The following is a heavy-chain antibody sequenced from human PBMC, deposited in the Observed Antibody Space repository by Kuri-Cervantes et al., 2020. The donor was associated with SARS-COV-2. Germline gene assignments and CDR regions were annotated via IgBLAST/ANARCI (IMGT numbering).Heavy chain of an antibody. CDR2: ISGSGGST. CDR3: AKDPTYYDFWSGPITFYWYFDL. J-gene: IGHJ2*01. CDR1: GFTFRSYA. V-gene: IGHV3-23*01. D-gene: IGHD3-3*01. Sequence: GESLKISCAASGFTFRSYAMTWVRQAPGKGLEWVSAISGSGGSTYYADSVKGRFTISRDNSKNTLYLQMNSLRAEDTAVYYCAKDPTYYDFWSGPITFYWYFDLWGRGTLVTVSS.